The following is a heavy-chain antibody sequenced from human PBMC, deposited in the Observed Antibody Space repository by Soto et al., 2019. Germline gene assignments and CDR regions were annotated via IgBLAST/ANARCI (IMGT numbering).Heavy chain of an antibody. CDR1: GYTFTSYY. Sequence: ASVKVSCKASGYTFTSYYMHWVRQAPGQGLEWVGIINPSGGSTSYAQKFQGRVTMTRDTSTSTVYMELGSLRSEDTAVYYCARGPFVLQLWSYYFDYWGQGTLVTVSS. V-gene: IGHV1-46*01. CDR3: ARGPFVLQLWSYYFDY. D-gene: IGHD5-18*01. CDR2: INPSGGST. J-gene: IGHJ4*02.